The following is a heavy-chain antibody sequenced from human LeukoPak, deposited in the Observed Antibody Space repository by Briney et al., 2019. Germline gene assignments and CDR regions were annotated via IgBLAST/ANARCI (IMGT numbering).Heavy chain of an antibody. D-gene: IGHD3-10*01. CDR1: GGSFSCYY. J-gene: IGHJ4*02. CDR2: INHSGST. CDR3: ARERRSTMVRGVHFDY. V-gene: IGHV4-34*01. Sequence: SETLSLTCAVYGGSFSCYYWSWIRQPPGKGLEWIGEINHSGSTNYNPSLKSRVTISVDTSKNQFSLKLSSVTAADAAVYYCARERRSTMVRGVHFDYWGQGTLVTVSS.